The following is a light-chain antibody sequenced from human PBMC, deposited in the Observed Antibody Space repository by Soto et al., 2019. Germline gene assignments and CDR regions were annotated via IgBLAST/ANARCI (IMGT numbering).Light chain of an antibody. Sequence: QSALTQPASVSGSPGQSITISCTGTSSDVGGYYSVSWYRQHPGKAPKLIIYGVTNRRSGVSDRFSASKSGNTASLTISGLQAEDEADYFCTSYSSSDIFYVFGSGTKVTVL. V-gene: IGLV2-14*01. CDR1: SSDVGGYYS. CDR2: GVT. J-gene: IGLJ1*01. CDR3: TSYSSSDIFYV.